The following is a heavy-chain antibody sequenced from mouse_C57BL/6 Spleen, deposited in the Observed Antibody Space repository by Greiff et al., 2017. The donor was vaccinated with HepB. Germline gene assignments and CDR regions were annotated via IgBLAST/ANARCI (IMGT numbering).Heavy chain of an antibody. V-gene: IGHV1-69*01. CDR3: ARCMRRIYYDYDFDY. Sequence: QVQLQQPGAELVMPGASVKLSCKASGYTFTSYWMHWVKQRPGQGLEWIGEIDPSDSNTNYNQKFKGKSTLTVDKSSSTAYMQLSSLTSEDSAVYYCARCMRRIYYDYDFDYWGQGTTLTVSS. CDR1: GYTFTSYW. CDR2: IDPSDSNT. J-gene: IGHJ2*01. D-gene: IGHD2-4*01.